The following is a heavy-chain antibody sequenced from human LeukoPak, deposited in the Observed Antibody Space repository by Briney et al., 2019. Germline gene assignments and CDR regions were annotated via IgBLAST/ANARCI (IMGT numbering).Heavy chain of an antibody. D-gene: IGHD5-18*01. Sequence: SQTLSVTCAGSGVSINSGGYSWSWIRQPPRKSLERMGYIYHSGSTYYNPSLKSRVTMSVDRSKNHFSLKLNSVTAADTAVYYCARGYGTFDFWGQGILVTVSS. V-gene: IGHV4-30-2*01. CDR2: IYHSGST. CDR1: GVSINSGGYS. CDR3: ARGYGTFDF. J-gene: IGHJ4*02.